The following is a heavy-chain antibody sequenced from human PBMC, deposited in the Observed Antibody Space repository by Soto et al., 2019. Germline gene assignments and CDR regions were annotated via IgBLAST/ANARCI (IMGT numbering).Heavy chain of an antibody. CDR2: IMPLYAKP. CDR3: ACLNNWSSGAGRIDV. CDR1: GGTVNTYT. V-gene: IGHV1-69*01. Sequence: QVQLVQSGAEVNKPGSSVKVSCKASGGTVNTYTISWVRQVPGQGLEWMGGIMPLYAKPTYAQTFQGRLMIAADEHTNTVYMELSSLRSEDTPLYYCACLNNWSSGAGRIDVWGRGTAVSVSS. D-gene: IGHD1-20*01. J-gene: IGHJ6*01.